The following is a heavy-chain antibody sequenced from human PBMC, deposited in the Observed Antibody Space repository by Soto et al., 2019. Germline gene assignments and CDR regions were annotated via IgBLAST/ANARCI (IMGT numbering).Heavy chain of an antibody. D-gene: IGHD1-26*01. Sequence: SEPLSLTFTISGGSVSVYYWSWIRQSTGQGLEWIGYIYASGSPYYNPSLRSRVTISVDTSKNQFSLKLSSVTAADTAVYYCARDLGGSSSFDDWGKGNLVTVYS. V-gene: IGHV4-59*02. J-gene: IGHJ4*02. CDR1: GGSVSVYY. CDR2: IYASGSP. CDR3: ARDLGGSSSFDD.